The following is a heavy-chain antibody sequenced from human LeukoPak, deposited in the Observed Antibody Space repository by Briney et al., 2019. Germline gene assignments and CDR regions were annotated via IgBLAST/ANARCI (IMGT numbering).Heavy chain of an antibody. D-gene: IGHD2-2*01. Sequence: PGGSLRLSCAASGFTFSSYAMSWVRQAPGKGLEWVSAISGSGGSTYYADSVKGRFTIFRDNSKNTLYLQMNSLRAEDTAVYYCAKDHPVVPAAMALFDYWGQGTLVTVSS. CDR1: GFTFSSYA. V-gene: IGHV3-23*01. CDR2: ISGSGGST. CDR3: AKDHPVVPAAMALFDY. J-gene: IGHJ4*02.